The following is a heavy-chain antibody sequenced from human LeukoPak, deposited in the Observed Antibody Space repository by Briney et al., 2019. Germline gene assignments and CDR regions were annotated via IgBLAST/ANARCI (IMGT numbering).Heavy chain of an antibody. D-gene: IGHD4-17*01. Sequence: SGPTLVKPTQPLTLTFTFAGFALSTSGVGVGWIRQPPGKALEWLALIYWDDDKRYSPSLKSRLTITKDTSKNQVVLTMTNMDPEETATYYCVHGGLRTSLDYWGQGTLVTVSS. CDR1: GFALSTSGVG. J-gene: IGHJ4*02. CDR3: VHGGLRTSLDY. V-gene: IGHV2-5*02. CDR2: IYWDDDK.